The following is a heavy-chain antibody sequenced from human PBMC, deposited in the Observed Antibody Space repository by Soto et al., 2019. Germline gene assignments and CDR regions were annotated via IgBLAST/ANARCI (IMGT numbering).Heavy chain of an antibody. CDR1: GFTFNTSG. J-gene: IGHJ6*02. V-gene: IGHV3-30*03. CDR2: IAFDGSQE. Sequence: QVLLVESGGGVVQPGRALRLSCAASGFTFNTSGMHWVRQAPGKGLEWVAVIAFDGSQEFYGDSVRGRFTISRDNSKNTLFLQMKSLTPADTAVYYCATKVRVTNYLYYGMDVWGQGTTVPVSS. CDR3: ATKVRVTNYLYYGMDV. D-gene: IGHD2-21*02.